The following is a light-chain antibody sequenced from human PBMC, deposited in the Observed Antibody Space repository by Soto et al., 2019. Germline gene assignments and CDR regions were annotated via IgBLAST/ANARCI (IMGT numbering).Light chain of an antibody. V-gene: IGLV2-18*02. Sequence: QSALTQPPSVSGSPGQSVTISCTGISSDVGSYNRVSWYQQPPGTAPKLMIYEVSNRPSGVPDRFSGSKSGNTASLTISGLQAEDEADYYCSSYTSSSDVVFGGGTKLTVL. J-gene: IGLJ2*01. CDR2: EVS. CDR1: SSDVGSYNR. CDR3: SSYTSSSDVV.